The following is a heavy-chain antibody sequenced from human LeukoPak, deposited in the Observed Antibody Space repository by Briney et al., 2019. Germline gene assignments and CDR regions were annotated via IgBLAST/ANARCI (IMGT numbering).Heavy chain of an antibody. CDR1: GFTFSSYD. V-gene: IGHV3-13*03. J-gene: IGHJ6*04. Sequence: GGSLRLSCAACGFTFSSYDMHWVRHATGKGLEWVSAIGTAGDTYYPGPVKGQFAISRENAKNSLYLQMNSLRAEDTALYYCAMLPDTAMVLDVWGKGTTVTVSS. D-gene: IGHD5-18*01. CDR3: AMLPDTAMVLDV. CDR2: IGTAGDT.